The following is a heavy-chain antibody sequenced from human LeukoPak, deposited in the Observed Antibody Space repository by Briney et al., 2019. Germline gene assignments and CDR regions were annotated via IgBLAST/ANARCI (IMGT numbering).Heavy chain of an antibody. Sequence: PGGSLRLSCAASGFTFSSYAMSWVRQAPGKGLEWVSGISGSGGATYHADSVKGRFTISRDNAKNSLYLQMNSLRAEDTAVYYCARDRVRQTGYGDYPSYYFDYWGQGTLVTVSS. CDR3: ARDRVRQTGYGDYPSYYFDY. J-gene: IGHJ4*02. CDR2: ISGSGGAT. CDR1: GFTFSSYA. V-gene: IGHV3-23*01. D-gene: IGHD4-17*01.